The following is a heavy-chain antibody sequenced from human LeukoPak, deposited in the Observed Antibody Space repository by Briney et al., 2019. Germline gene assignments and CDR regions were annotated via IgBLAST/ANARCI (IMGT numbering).Heavy chain of an antibody. CDR3: AKHSHSWYIGYFEY. D-gene: IGHD6-13*01. Sequence: GGSLRLSCAVSGFTFSGFWMSWSRQAPGKGLEWVASINSDGSEGYYADVVKGRFTISRDNAKNSLYLQINSLRAEDSAVYYCAKHSHSWYIGYFEYWGQGALVTVSS. CDR1: GFTFSGFW. CDR2: INSDGSEG. V-gene: IGHV3-7*03. J-gene: IGHJ4*02.